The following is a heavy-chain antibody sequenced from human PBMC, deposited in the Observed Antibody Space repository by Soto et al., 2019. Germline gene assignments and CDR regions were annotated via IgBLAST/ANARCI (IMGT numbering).Heavy chain of an antibody. CDR3: AKKPPSSIQGWAFGMDV. Sequence: EVQLVETGGGLIQPGGSLRLSCLASGFSVTTNYIIWVRQPPGKGLEWVSTTFTGGSTHYADSVKGRFSISRDNSKNTVYLHMTNLRVEDTAVYYCAKKPPSSIQGWAFGMDVWGQGTTVSVSS. CDR1: GFSVTTNY. CDR2: TFTGGST. V-gene: IGHV3-53*02. D-gene: IGHD1-26*01. J-gene: IGHJ6*02.